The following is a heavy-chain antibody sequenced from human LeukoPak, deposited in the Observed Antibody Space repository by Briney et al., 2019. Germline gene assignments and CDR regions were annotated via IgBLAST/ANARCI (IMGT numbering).Heavy chain of an antibody. V-gene: IGHV3-30*02. CDR1: GFTFSSYG. CDR3: AKSARRYCRCGSCYFFDY. D-gene: IGHD2-15*01. Sequence: PGGSLRLSCAASGFTFSSYGMHWVRQAPGKGLEWVAFIRYDGSNKYYADSVKGRFTISRDNSKNTLYLQMNGLRAEDTAVYYCAKSARRYCRCGSCYFFDYWGQGTLVTVSS. CDR2: IRYDGSNK. J-gene: IGHJ4*02.